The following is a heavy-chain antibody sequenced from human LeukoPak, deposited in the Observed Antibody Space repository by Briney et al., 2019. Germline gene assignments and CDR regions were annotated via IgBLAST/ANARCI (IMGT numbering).Heavy chain of an antibody. V-gene: IGHV4-61*01. J-gene: IGHJ4*02. D-gene: IGHD6-19*01. Sequence: PSETLSLTCTVSGYSISSGYYWSWIRQPPGKGLEWIGYIYYSGSTDYNPSLKSRVTISVDTSKNQFSLKLSSVTAADTAVYYCARGRVAVAGTKLDYWGQGTLVTVSS. CDR3: ARGRVAVAGTKLDY. CDR2: IYYSGST. CDR1: GYSISSGYY.